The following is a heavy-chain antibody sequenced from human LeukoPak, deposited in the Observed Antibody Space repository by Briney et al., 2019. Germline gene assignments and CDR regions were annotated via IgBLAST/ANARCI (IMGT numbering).Heavy chain of an antibody. D-gene: IGHD2-2*01. CDR2: ISYDGSNK. CDR3: ARDFSDVVVDYYGMDV. Sequence: GRSLRLSCAASGFTFSSYAMHWVRQAPGKGLEWVAVISYDGSNKYYADSVKGRFTISRDNSKNPLYLQMNSLRAEDTAVYYCARDFSDVVVDYYGMDVWGKGTTVTVSS. CDR1: GFTFSSYA. J-gene: IGHJ6*04. V-gene: IGHV3-30*04.